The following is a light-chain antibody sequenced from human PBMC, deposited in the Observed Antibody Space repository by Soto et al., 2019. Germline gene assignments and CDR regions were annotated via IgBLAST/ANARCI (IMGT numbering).Light chain of an antibody. CDR2: GAS. V-gene: IGKV3-20*01. Sequence: EIVLTQSPGTLSLSPGERATLSCRASQSLSSSYLAWYQQKPGQAPRLLSYGASSRATGIPDRFSGSGSGADLNVTISRLEPEDFAVYYFQQYGSSPFTFVQGTKLEIK. CDR1: QSLSSSY. CDR3: QQYGSSPFT. J-gene: IGKJ2*01.